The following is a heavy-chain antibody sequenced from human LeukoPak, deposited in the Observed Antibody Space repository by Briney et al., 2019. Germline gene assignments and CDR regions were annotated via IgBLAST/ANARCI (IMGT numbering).Heavy chain of an antibody. CDR2: IYYSGST. CDR3: ARRVTGDLRRFDY. J-gene: IGHJ4*02. V-gene: IGHV4-39*01. CDR1: GGSISSSSYY. D-gene: IGHD7-27*01. Sequence: SETLSLTCTVSGGSISSSSYYWGWIRQPPGKGLEWIGNIYYSGSTYYNPSLKSRVTIFVDTSKNQFSLKVTSVTAADTAVYFCARRVTGDLRRFDYWGQGTLVTVSS.